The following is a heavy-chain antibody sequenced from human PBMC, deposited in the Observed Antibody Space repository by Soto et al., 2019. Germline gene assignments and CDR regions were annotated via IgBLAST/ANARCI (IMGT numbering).Heavy chain of an antibody. CDR2: FDPEDGET. D-gene: IGHD2-2*02. CDR1: GYTLTELS. J-gene: IGHJ6*02. V-gene: IGHV1-24*01. CDR3: ATGGVVVVPAAIGNYYYYGMDV. Sequence: ASVKVSCKVSGYTLTELSMHWVRQAPGKGLEWMGGFDPEDGETIYAQEFQGRVTMTEDTSTDTAYMELSSLRSEDTAVYYCATGGVVVVPAAIGNYYYYGMDVWGQGTTVTVSS.